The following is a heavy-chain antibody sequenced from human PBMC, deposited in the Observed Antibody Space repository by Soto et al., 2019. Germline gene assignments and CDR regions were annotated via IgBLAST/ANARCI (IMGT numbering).Heavy chain of an antibody. Sequence: SETLSLTCTVSGGSVSSGSYYWSWIRQPPGKGLEWIGYIYYSGSTNYNPSLESRVTISVDTSKNQFSLKLSSVTAADTAVYYCARQLVIYYYYGMDVWGQGTTDT. CDR2: IYYSGST. CDR3: ARQLVIYYYYGMDV. V-gene: IGHV4-61*01. J-gene: IGHJ6*02. CDR1: GGSVSSGSYY. D-gene: IGHD1-1*01.